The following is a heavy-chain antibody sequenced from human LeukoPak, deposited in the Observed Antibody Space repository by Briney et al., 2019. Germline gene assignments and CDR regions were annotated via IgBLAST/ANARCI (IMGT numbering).Heavy chain of an antibody. Sequence: GASVKVSCKASGYIFRNFGVGWLRQAPGQGPEWMGWISAYNGNTNYAQKFQGRVAVTTDTFTSTAYMELRSLTSDDTAEYYYARSGDGNWFDPWGQGTLVTVSS. CDR2: ISAYNGNT. CDR1: GYIFRNFG. V-gene: IGHV1-18*04. J-gene: IGHJ5*02. CDR3: ARSGDGNWFDP. D-gene: IGHD4-17*01.